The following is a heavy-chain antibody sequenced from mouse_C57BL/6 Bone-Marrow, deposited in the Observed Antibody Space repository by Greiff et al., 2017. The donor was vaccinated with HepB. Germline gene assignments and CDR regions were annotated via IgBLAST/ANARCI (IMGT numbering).Heavy chain of an antibody. CDR1: GYTFTDYY. V-gene: IGHV1-19*01. D-gene: IGHD4-1*01. CDR3: ARNWDYYAMDY. Sequence: VQLQQSGPVLVKPGASVKMSCKASGYTFTDYYMNWVKQSHGKSLEWIGVINPYNGGTSYNQKFKGKATLTVDKSSSTAYMELNSLTSEDSAVYYCARNWDYYAMDYWGQGTSVTVSS. CDR2: INPYNGGT. J-gene: IGHJ4*01.